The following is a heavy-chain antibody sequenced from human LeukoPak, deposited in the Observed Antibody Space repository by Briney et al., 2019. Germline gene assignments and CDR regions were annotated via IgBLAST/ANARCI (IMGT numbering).Heavy chain of an antibody. CDR3: ARAERSGTSFPWDY. J-gene: IGHJ4*02. V-gene: IGHV4-39*01. D-gene: IGHD2-2*01. CDR2: ISYTGSI. Sequence: SETLSLTCTVSGGSISSRNYYWAWIRQPPGKGLDWIGSISYTGSIFYNPSLKSRVTISVDTSKNQFSLRLSSVTAADTATYYCARAERSGTSFPWDYWGQGTLVTVSS. CDR1: GGSISSRNYY.